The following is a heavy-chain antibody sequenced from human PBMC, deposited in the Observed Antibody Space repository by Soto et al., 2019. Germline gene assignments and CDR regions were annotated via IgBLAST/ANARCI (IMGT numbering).Heavy chain of an antibody. J-gene: IGHJ4*02. CDR3: ARDKRDLRFLEWSYYFDY. V-gene: IGHV3-30-3*01. D-gene: IGHD3-3*01. Sequence: QVQLVESGGGVVQPGRSLRLSCAASGFTFSSYAIHWVRQAPGKGLEWVAVMSYDGSNKYYADSVKGRFTISRDNSKNTLYLQMNSLRAEDTAVYYCARDKRDLRFLEWSYYFDYWGQGTLVTVSS. CDR1: GFTFSSYA. CDR2: MSYDGSNK.